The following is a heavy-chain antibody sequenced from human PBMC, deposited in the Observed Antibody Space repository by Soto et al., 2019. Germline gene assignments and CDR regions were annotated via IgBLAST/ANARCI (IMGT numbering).Heavy chain of an antibody. CDR2: IYYSGST. Sequence: SETLSLTCTVSGGSISSYYWSWIRQPPGKGLEWIGYIYYSGSTNYNPSLKSRVTISVDTSKNQFSLKLSSVTAADTAVYYCARDNYVAPYYYYGMDVWGQGTTVTVSS. CDR3: ARDNYVAPYYYYGMDV. D-gene: IGHD4-4*01. J-gene: IGHJ6*02. CDR1: GGSISSYY. V-gene: IGHV4-59*01.